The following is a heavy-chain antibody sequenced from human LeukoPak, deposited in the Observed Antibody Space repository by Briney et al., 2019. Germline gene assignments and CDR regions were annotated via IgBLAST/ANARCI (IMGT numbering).Heavy chain of an antibody. CDR1: GFTFSSYA. CDR3: ARDHWGSFDF. CDR2: ISDDGSNK. V-gene: IGHV3-30*04. J-gene: IGHJ4*02. Sequence: GGSLRLSCAASGFTFSSYAMHWVRQAPGKGLEWVAVISDDGSNKYYADSVKGRFTISRDNSQNTLYLQMDSLRAEDTAVYYCARDHWGSFDFWGQGTLVTVSS. D-gene: IGHD7-27*01.